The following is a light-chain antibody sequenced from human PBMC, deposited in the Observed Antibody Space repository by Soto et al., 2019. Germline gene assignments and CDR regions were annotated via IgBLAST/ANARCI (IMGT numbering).Light chain of an antibody. CDR2: DAS. V-gene: IGKV3-11*01. Sequence: EIVLTESPATLSLSPGETATLSCGASQSVSSYLAWYQQKPGQAPRLLIYDASNRATGIPARFSGSGSGTDFTLTISSLEPEDFAVYYCQQRSNWPPAFGQGTRLE. J-gene: IGKJ5*01. CDR1: QSVSSY. CDR3: QQRSNWPPA.